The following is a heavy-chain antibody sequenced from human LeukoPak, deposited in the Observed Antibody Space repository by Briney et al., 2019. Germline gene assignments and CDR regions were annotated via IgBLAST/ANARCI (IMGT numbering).Heavy chain of an antibody. CDR2: IKQDGSEK. D-gene: IGHD3-9*01. CDR1: GFTFSNYW. Sequence: GGSLRLSCAASGFTFSNYWMNWVRQAPGKGLEWVANIKQDGSEKYYVDSVKGRFTISRDNAKNSLYLQMNSLRVEDTAVYYCASVFSAVTGSPFDYWGQGTLVTVSS. V-gene: IGHV3-7*03. J-gene: IGHJ4*02. CDR3: ASVFSAVTGSPFDY.